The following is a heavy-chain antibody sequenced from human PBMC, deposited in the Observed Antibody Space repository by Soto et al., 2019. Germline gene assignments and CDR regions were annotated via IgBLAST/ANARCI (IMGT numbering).Heavy chain of an antibody. V-gene: IGHV4-39*07. D-gene: IGHD3-10*01. CDR1: GDSISSSNYF. J-gene: IGHJ6*02. CDR2: IFYSGST. Sequence: GDSISSSNYFWGWIRQPPGKGLEWIGTIFYSGSTNYNPSLKSRVTISVDKSKNQFSLKLSSVTAADTAVYYCARETYYYGSGSYYENQNYGMDVWGQGTTVTVSS. CDR3: ARETYYYGSGSYYENQNYGMDV.